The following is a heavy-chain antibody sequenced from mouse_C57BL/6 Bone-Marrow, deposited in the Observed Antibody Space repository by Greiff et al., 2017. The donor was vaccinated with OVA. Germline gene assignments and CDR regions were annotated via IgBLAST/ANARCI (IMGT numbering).Heavy chain of an antibody. Sequence: QVQLQQSGAELVRPGTSVKMTCKASGYTFTNYWVGWAKQRPGHGLEWMGDIYPGGGYTNYNEQFKGKSTLTADKSSSTAYMQFSSLTSDDSAIYYCALSPDGYYGFDYWGQGTTLTVSS. CDR1: GYTFTNYW. D-gene: IGHD2-3*01. CDR2: IYPGGGYT. V-gene: IGHV1-63*01. CDR3: ALSPDGYYGFDY. J-gene: IGHJ2*01.